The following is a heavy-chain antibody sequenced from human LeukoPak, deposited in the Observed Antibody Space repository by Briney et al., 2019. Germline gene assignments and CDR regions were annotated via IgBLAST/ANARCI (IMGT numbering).Heavy chain of an antibody. Sequence: PGRSLRLSCAASGFTFDDYAMHWVRQAPGKGLEWVSGISWNSGSIGYADSVKGRFTISRDNAKNSLYLQMNSLRAEDTAVYYCARDDYCSGGSCYSNYYYGMDVWGQGTTVTVSS. V-gene: IGHV3-9*01. CDR1: GFTFDDYA. D-gene: IGHD2-15*01. CDR2: ISWNSGSI. CDR3: ARDDYCSGGSCYSNYYYGMDV. J-gene: IGHJ6*02.